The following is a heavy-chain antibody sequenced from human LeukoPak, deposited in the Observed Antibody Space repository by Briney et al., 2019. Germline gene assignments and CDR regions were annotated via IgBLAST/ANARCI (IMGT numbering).Heavy chain of an antibody. CDR3: ARRARYCTRTTCYSGTDFDY. D-gene: IGHD2-2*01. CDR1: GFTFSSYS. J-gene: IGHJ4*02. Sequence: GGSLRLSCAASGFTFSSYSMSWLRQPPGKGLEWVSLISTSGRTHYADSVKGRFTISRDNSKNTLYLQMNTLRAEDTAVYYCARRARYCTRTTCYSGTDFDYWGQGTLVTVSS. CDR2: ISTSGRT. V-gene: IGHV3-48*01.